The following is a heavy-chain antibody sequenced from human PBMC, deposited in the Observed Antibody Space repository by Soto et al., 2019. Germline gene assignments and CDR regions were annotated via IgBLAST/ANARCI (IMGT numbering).Heavy chain of an antibody. CDR2: ISGSGDGTGST. D-gene: IGHD6-13*01. CDR3: ARGVVADGYYYYAMDV. CDR1: GFTFFTYA. V-gene: IGHV3-23*01. Sequence: GGSLRLSCAASGFTFFTYAMTWVRQAPGKGLEWVSGISGSGDGTGSTSYADSVKGRFTISRDNSKSSMYLQMNSLRAEDTAIYYCARGVVADGYYYYAMDVWGQGTTVTVSS. J-gene: IGHJ6*02.